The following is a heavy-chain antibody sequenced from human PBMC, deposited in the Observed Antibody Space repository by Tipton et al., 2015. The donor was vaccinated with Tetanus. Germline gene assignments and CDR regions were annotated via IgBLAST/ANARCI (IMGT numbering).Heavy chain of an antibody. CDR1: GYNFTHYS. CDR3: ARRRSAILSGSYHWYFDI. Sequence: QLVQSGAEVKKPGESLKISCRGSGYNFTHYSIGWVRQMPGKGLEWVGIIDPRDSETFQGHVTISADKSISTAHLRWGSLEASDTAIYYCARRRSAILSGSYHWYFDIWGRGTLVIVSS. CDR2: IDPRDSET. J-gene: IGHJ2*01. D-gene: IGHD3-9*01. V-gene: IGHV5-51*01.